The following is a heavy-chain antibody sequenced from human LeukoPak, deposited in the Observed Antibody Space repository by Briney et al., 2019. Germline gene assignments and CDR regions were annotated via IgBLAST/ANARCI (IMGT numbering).Heavy chain of an antibody. Sequence: ASVKVSCKASGYTFTSYGISWVRQAPGQGLEWMGWISAYNGNTNYAQKLQGRVTMNTDTSTSTAYMELRSLRSDDTAVYYCASSDYYDSSGYYYDYWGQGTLVTVSS. V-gene: IGHV1-18*01. J-gene: IGHJ4*02. CDR2: ISAYNGNT. D-gene: IGHD3-22*01. CDR3: ASSDYYDSSGYYYDY. CDR1: GYTFTSYG.